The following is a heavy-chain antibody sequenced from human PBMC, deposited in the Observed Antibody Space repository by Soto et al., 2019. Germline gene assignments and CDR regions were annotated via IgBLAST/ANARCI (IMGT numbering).Heavy chain of an antibody. V-gene: IGHV3-33*01. CDR3: ARETGGPLYGMDV. J-gene: IGHJ6*02. D-gene: IGHD7-27*01. Sequence: QVQLVESGGGVVQPGRSLRLSCAVSGFTFSGYGMHWVRQAPGKGLEWVAVIWYDGSNKYYADSVKGRFTISRDDSKNTLYLQLNSLRAEDTAVYYCARETGGPLYGMDVWGQGTTVTVSS. CDR2: IWYDGSNK. CDR1: GFTFSGYG.